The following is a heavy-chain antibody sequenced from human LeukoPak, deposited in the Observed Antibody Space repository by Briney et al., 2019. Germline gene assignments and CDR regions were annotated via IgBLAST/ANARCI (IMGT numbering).Heavy chain of an antibody. D-gene: IGHD1-26*01. V-gene: IGHV4-59*08. CDR3: ARHISSGGTYAHFDY. J-gene: IGHJ4*02. Sequence: SETLSLTCTVSGSMYNYYWSWIRQPPGKGLEWIGYIHYSGSTNYNPSLESRVTMSLDTSKNQVSLKLNSVTAADTAVYYCARHISSGGTYAHFDYWGQGTLVTVSS. CDR1: GSMYNYY. CDR2: IHYSGST.